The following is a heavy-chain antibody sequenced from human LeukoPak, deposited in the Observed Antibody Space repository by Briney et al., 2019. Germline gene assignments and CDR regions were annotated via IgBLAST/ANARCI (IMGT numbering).Heavy chain of an antibody. CDR2: ISGGGT. V-gene: IGHV3-23*01. J-gene: IGHJ6*04. CDR1: GFSFSYYA. Sequence: GGSLRLSCAASGFSFSYYAMSWVRQAPGKGLEWVSVISGGGTYYADSLKGRFTISRDNSKNTLYLQMNSLRAEDTAVYYCARGPTMKMDVWGKGTTVTVSS. D-gene: IGHD3-22*01. CDR3: ARGPTMKMDV.